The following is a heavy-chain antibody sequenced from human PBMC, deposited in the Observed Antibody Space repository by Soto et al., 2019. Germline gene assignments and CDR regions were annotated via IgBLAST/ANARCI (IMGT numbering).Heavy chain of an antibody. CDR3: VRGRGYTFQNFFDL. J-gene: IGHJ5*02. CDR2: IDHSGTT. V-gene: IGHV4-31*02. Sequence: WTWIRQHPEKGLEWLGNIDHSGTTYYNPPLRSRLSISLDASQNEFSLQVTSMTAADTAVYFCVRGRGYTFQNFFDLWGQGSLVTVSS. D-gene: IGHD5-18*01.